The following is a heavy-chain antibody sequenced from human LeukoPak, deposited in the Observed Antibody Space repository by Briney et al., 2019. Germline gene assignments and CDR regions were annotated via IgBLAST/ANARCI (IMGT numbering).Heavy chain of an antibody. D-gene: IGHD3-3*01. CDR1: GYTFTSYG. CDR3: ARATYDFWSGYWFYYGMDV. V-gene: IGHV1-18*01. J-gene: IGHJ6*02. Sequence: ASVKVSCKASGYTFTSYGLHWVRQAPGQGLEWMGWISVYNGNTKYAQKFQGRVTMTTDTSTSTADMELRSLRSDDTAVYYCARATYDFWSGYWFYYGMDVWGQGTTVTVSS. CDR2: ISVYNGNT.